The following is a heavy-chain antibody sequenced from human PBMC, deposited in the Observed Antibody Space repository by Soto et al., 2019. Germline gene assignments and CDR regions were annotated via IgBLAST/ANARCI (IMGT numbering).Heavy chain of an antibody. J-gene: IGHJ4*02. V-gene: IGHV3-23*01. Sequence: AGGSLRLSCAASGFTFSSYAMSWVRQAPGKGLEWVSAISGSGGSTYYADSVKGRFTISRDNSKNTLYLQMNSLGAEDTAVYYCAKGDIVVVPSSFDYWGQGTLVTVSS. D-gene: IGHD2-2*01. CDR3: AKGDIVVVPSSFDY. CDR2: ISGSGGST. CDR1: GFTFSSYA.